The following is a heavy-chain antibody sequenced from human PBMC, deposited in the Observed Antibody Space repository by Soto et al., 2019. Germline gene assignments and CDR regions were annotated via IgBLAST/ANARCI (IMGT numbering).Heavy chain of an antibody. D-gene: IGHD3-10*01. CDR3: ASQNGNYYGSGSPAWYYFDY. J-gene: IGHJ4*02. CDR2: IYYSGST. Sequence: SETLSLTCTVSGGSISSYYWSWIRQPPGKGLEWIGYIYYSGSTNYNPSLKSRVTISVDRSKNQFSLKLSSVTAADTAVYYCASQNGNYYGSGSPAWYYFDYWGQGTLVTVSS. CDR1: GGSISSYY. V-gene: IGHV4-59*12.